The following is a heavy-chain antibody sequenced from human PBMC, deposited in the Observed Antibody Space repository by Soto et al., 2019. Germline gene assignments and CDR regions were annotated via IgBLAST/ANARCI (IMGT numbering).Heavy chain of an antibody. CDR3: ARDRLKGPTGFDY. CDR1: GGSIGSGDHY. V-gene: IGHV4-30-4*01. J-gene: IGHJ4*02. Sequence: SETLSLTCTVSGGSIGSGDHYWSWIRQPPGKGLEWIGYIYDSGSTYYNPSLKSRVSISVDTSKNQFSLKLSSVTAADTAVYYCARDRLKGPTGFDYWGQGTLVTVSS. CDR2: IYDSGST.